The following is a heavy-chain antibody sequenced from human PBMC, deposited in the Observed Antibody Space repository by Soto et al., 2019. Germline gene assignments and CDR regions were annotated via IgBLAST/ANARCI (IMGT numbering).Heavy chain of an antibody. J-gene: IGHJ6*02. D-gene: IGHD6-13*01. CDR1: GFTFSIYG. V-gene: IGHV3-30*03. Sequence: GGSLRLSCAASGFTFSIYGMHWVRQAPGKGLEWVAVISYDRSDKYYADSVKGRFTISRDNSKNTLYLQMNSLRAEDTAVYFCAGEYSRPVLSYGMDVWGQGTSVTVSS. CDR2: ISYDRSDK. CDR3: AGEYSRPVLSYGMDV.